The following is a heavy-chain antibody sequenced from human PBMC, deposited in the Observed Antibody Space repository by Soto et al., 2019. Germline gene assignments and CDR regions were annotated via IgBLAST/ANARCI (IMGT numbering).Heavy chain of an antibody. J-gene: IGHJ4*02. CDR3: ARFRSPYCSGGSCYRSFDY. Sequence: EALAHPSTVSRGFPSPDYRSWSRQPPEKGLEWIGYIYYSGITNYNPSLKSRVTISVDTSKNQFSLKLTSVTAADTAVYYCARFRSPYCSGGSCYRSFDYWGQGTLVTVS. D-gene: IGHD2-15*01. V-gene: IGHV4-59*08. CDR1: RGFPSPDY. CDR2: IYYSGIT.